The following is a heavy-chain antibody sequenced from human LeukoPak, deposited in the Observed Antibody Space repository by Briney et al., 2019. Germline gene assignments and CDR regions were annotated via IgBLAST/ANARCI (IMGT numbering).Heavy chain of an antibody. J-gene: IGHJ4*02. CDR3: ATSRTYYYDSSGPLDY. D-gene: IGHD3-22*01. CDR2: IKQDGSEK. Sequence: PGGSLRLSCAASGFTFSSYWMSWVRQAPGKGLEWVANIKQDGSEKYYVDSVKGRFTISRDNAKNSLYLQMNSLRAEDTAVYYCATSRTYYYDSSGPLDYWGQGTLVPVSS. CDR1: GFTFSSYW. V-gene: IGHV3-7*01.